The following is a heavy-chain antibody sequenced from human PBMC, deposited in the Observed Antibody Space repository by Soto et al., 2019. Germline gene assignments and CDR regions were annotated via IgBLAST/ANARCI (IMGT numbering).Heavy chain of an antibody. CDR2: IIPIFGTA. D-gene: IGHD1-26*01. V-gene: IGHV1-69*13. CDR1: GGTFSSYA. J-gene: IGHJ4*02. Sequence: GASVKVSCKASGGTFSSYAISWVRQAPGQGLEWMGGIIPIFGTANYAQKFQGRVTITADESTSTAYMELSSLRSEDMAVHYCATTTSGSYFDRFEYWGQGTLVTVSS. CDR3: ATTTSGSYFDRFEY.